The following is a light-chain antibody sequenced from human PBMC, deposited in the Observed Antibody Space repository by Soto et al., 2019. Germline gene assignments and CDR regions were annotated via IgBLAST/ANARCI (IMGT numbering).Light chain of an antibody. J-gene: IGKJ1*01. CDR1: QSVTSNY. Sequence: EIVLTQSPGTLSLSPGERATLSCGASQSVTSNYLAWYQQKPGQAPRLLIFGASIRVKGIPDRFIGSGSGTDFTLTISRMEPEDFAVYYCQHYVTSLTTFGQGTKVDIK. V-gene: IGKV3-20*01. CDR3: QHYVTSLTT. CDR2: GAS.